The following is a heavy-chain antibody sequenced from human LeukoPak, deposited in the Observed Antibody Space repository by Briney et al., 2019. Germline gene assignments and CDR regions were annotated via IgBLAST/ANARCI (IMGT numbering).Heavy chain of an antibody. CDR2: INTNTGNP. D-gene: IGHD3-16*01. V-gene: IGHV7-4-1*02. J-gene: IGHJ5*02. Sequence: ASVKVSCKASGYTFTSYAMNWVRQAPGQGLEWMGWINTNTGNPTYAQGFTGRFVFSLDTSVSTAYLQISSLKASDTAMYYCAIFDFLFGEIDNWFDPWGQGTLVTVSS. CDR3: AIFDFLFGEIDNWFDP. CDR1: GYTFTSYA.